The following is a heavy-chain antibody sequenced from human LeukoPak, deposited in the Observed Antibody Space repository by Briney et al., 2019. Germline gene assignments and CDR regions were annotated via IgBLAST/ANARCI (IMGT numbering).Heavy chain of an antibody. CDR1: GGSFSGYY. J-gene: IGHJ5*02. D-gene: IGHD6-13*01. CDR3: ARASHYSSSSGQNL. V-gene: IGHV4-34*01. CDR2: INHSGST. Sequence: SETLSLTCAVYGGSFSGYYWGWVRQPPGKGLEWIGEINHSGSTNYNPSLKSRVTMSVDTSKNQFSLTVSSVTAADTAVYYCARASHYSSSSGQNLWGQGTLVTVSS.